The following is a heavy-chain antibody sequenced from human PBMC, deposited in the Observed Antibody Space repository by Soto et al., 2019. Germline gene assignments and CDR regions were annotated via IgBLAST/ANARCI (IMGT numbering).Heavy chain of an antibody. D-gene: IGHD1-1*01. J-gene: IGHJ3*02. CDR2: IYPGDSDT. V-gene: IGHV5-51*01. Sequence: GESLQISCKVSGYSFAGQWIGWVRQMPGKGLEWMGIIYPGDSDTRYSPSFQGQVTISADKSISTAYLQWSSLKASDTAMYYCARRTSASALDGFDIWGQGNMVTGSS. CDR1: GYSFAGQW. CDR3: ARRTSASALDGFDI.